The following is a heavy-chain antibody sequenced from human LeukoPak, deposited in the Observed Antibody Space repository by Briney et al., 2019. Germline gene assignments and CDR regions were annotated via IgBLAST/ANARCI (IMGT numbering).Heavy chain of an antibody. Sequence: PGGSLRLSCAASGFHVSSNYMSWVRQTPGTGLEWVSVIYSSGRTYYADSVKGRFTISRDNSKNTLYLQMNSLRAEDTAVYYCARESNSGYYLSQWGQGTLVTVSS. CDR3: ARESNSGYYLSQ. CDR2: IYSSGRT. D-gene: IGHD3-22*01. J-gene: IGHJ4*02. CDR1: GFHVSSNY. V-gene: IGHV3-66*01.